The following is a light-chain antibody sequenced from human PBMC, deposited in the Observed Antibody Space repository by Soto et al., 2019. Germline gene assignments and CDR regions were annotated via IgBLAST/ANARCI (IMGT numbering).Light chain of an antibody. CDR2: DAS. CDR1: QSVSST. CDR3: HQYYKCPLT. J-gene: IGKJ4*01. V-gene: IGKV3-15*01. Sequence: EIVMTQSPATLSGSPGERVTLSCRASQSVSSTLAWYQQKPGQTPRLLIYDASTRATDIPARFSGSGSGTDFTLTISSLLSEDFAVYYCHQYYKCPLTFGGGTKVDI.